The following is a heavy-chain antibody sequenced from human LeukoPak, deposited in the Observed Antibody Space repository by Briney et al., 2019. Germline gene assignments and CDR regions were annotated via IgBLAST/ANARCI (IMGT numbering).Heavy chain of an antibody. V-gene: IGHV3-38-3*01. D-gene: IGHD2-2*01. J-gene: IGHJ3*02. CDR2: ISGGST. CDR3: KKRKYCSSTSCPAGPFDI. CDR1: GFTVSSNE. Sequence: GGSLRLSCAASGFTVSSNEMSWVRQAPGKGLEWVSSISGGSTYYADSRKGGFTISRDNSKSTLHLQMNSLRAEDTAVYYCKKRKYCSSTSCPAGPFDIWGQGTMVTVSS.